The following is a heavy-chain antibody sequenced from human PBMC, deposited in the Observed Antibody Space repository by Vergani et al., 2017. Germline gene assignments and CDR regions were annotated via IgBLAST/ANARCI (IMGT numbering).Heavy chain of an antibody. J-gene: IGHJ3*02. CDR1: GYTFTSYY. D-gene: IGHD1-26*01. CDR2: INPSGGST. V-gene: IGHV1-46*01. CDR3: ARIKSIVGVTEDDAFDI. Sequence: QVQLVQSGAEVKKPGASVKVSCKASGYTFTSYYMHWVRQAPGQGLEWMGIINPSGGSTSYAQKFQGRVTMTRDTSTSTVYMELSSLRSEDTAVYYCARIKSIVGVTEDDAFDIWGQETMVTVSS.